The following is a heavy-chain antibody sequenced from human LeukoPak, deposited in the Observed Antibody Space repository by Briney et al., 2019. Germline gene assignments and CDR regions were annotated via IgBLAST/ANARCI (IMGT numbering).Heavy chain of an antibody. D-gene: IGHD3-10*01. CDR3: AKDSVGFGELLFYFDY. CDR2: ISGSGGST. CDR1: GFTLCSYG. J-gene: IGHJ4*02. Sequence: GGSLRLSLAAPGFTLCSYGMRWGRQAPGEGVGWGSAISGSGGSTYYADSVKGRFTISRDNSKNTLYLQMNSLRAEDTAVYYCAKDSVGFGELLFYFDYWGQGTLVTVSS. V-gene: IGHV3-23*01.